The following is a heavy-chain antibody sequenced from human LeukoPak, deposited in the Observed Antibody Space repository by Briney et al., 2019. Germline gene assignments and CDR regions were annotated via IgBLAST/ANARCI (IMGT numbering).Heavy chain of an antibody. J-gene: IGHJ4*02. D-gene: IGHD5-24*01. V-gene: IGHV3-43*02. CDR3: ARARDGYNLGFDY. Sequence: GGSLRLSCAASGFTFHLYAMHWVRLAPGKGLEWVSLITGDGRSTYYADSVKGRFTISRDNAKNSLYLHLNSLRAEDTAVYYCARARDGYNLGFDYWGQGTLVTVSS. CDR1: GFTFHLYA. CDR2: ITGDGRST.